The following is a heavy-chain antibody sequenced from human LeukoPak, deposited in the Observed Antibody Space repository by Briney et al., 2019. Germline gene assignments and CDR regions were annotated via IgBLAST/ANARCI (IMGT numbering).Heavy chain of an antibody. D-gene: IGHD3-10*01. CDR1: GGSISSYY. V-gene: IGHV4-59*08. Sequence: PSETLSLTCTVSGGSISSYYWSWIRQPPGKGLEWIRYIYYSGSTNYNPSLKSRVTISVDTSKNQFSLKLSSVTAADTAVYYCAKGVWFGEATDAFDIWGQGTMVTVSS. CDR2: IYYSGST. CDR3: AKGVWFGEATDAFDI. J-gene: IGHJ3*02.